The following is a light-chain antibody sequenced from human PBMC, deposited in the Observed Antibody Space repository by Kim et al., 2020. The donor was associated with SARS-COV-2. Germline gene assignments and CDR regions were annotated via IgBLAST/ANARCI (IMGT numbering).Light chain of an antibody. Sequence: APGKTAGITCGGDNIGSKSVHWYQQTPGQAPVLVIYYDSERPSGIPERFSGSNSGNTATLTISRVEAGDEADYYCQVWDSSSDHVVFGGGTKLTVL. CDR2: YDS. CDR3: QVWDSSSDHVV. V-gene: IGLV3-21*04. J-gene: IGLJ3*02. CDR1: NIGSKS.